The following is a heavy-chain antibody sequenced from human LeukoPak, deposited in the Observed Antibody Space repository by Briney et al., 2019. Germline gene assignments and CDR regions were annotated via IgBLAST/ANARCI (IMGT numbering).Heavy chain of an antibody. Sequence: PGGSLRLSCAASGFTVSSNYMSWVRQAPGKGLEWVSVIYSGGSTYYADSVKGRFTISRDNAKNSLYLQMNSLRAEDTAVYYCARELYYYGSGSEPIYYYGMDVWGQGTTVTVSS. CDR2: IYSGGST. V-gene: IGHV3-53*01. D-gene: IGHD3-10*01. J-gene: IGHJ6*02. CDR1: GFTVSSNY. CDR3: ARELYYYGSGSEPIYYYGMDV.